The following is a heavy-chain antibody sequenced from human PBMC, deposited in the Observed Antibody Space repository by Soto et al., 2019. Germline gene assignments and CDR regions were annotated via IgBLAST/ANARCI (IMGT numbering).Heavy chain of an antibody. CDR2: IVVGSGNT. CDR3: ARDRVPLSPNFGVVIMGLRY. Sequence: SVKVSCKASGFTFTSSAVQWVRQARGQRLEWIGWIVVGSGNTNYAQKFQERVTITRDMSTSTAYMELSSLRSEDTAVYYCARDRVPLSPNFGVVIMGLRYWGQGTLVTVSS. CDR1: GFTFTSSA. D-gene: IGHD3-3*01. V-gene: IGHV1-58*01. J-gene: IGHJ4*02.